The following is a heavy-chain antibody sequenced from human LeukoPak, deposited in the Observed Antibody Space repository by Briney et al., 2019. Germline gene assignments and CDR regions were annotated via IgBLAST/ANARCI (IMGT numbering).Heavy chain of an antibody. CDR2: TNPNSGGT. CDR3: ARGDTAMVTDYYYYMDV. V-gene: IGHV1-2*06. J-gene: IGHJ6*03. CDR1: GYTFTGYY. Sequence: ASVKVSCKASGYTFTGYYMHWVRQAPGQGLEWMGRTNPNSGGTNYAQKFQGRVTMTRDTSISTAYMELSRLRSDDTAVYYCARGDTAMVTDYYYYMDVWGKGTTVTVSS. D-gene: IGHD5-18*01.